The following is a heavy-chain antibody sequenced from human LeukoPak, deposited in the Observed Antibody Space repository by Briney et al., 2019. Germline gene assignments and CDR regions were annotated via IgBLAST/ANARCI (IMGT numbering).Heavy chain of an antibody. J-gene: IGHJ6*03. CDR1: GVSISSYY. D-gene: IGHD2-2*01. V-gene: IGHV4-59*08. Sequence: SESLSLTCTVSGVSISSYYWSWIRQPPGKGLEWVGYIYYSGSTNYNPSLKSRVTISVDTSKNQFSLKLSSVTAADTAVHYCARRSNVVVPAAMLEYYYMDVWGKGTTVTVSS. CDR3: ARRSNVVVPAAMLEYYYMDV. CDR2: IYYSGST.